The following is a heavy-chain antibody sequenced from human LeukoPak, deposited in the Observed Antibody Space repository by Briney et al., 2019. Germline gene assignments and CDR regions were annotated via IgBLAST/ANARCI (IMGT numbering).Heavy chain of an antibody. J-gene: IGHJ4*02. CDR2: IYHSGST. Sequence: SETLSLTCTVSGGSISSGGYYWSWIRQPPGKGLEWIGYIYHSGSTYYNPSLKSRVTISVDRSKNQFSLKLSSATAADTAVYYCARAAGSSGGLLYWGQGTLVTVSS. D-gene: IGHD6-13*01. CDR1: GGSISSGGYY. V-gene: IGHV4-30-2*01. CDR3: ARAAGSSGGLLY.